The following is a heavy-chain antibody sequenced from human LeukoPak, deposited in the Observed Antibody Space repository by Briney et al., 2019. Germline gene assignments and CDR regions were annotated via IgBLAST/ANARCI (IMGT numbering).Heavy chain of an antibody. Sequence: TLSLTCTVSGGSISSYYWSWIRQPAGKGLEWLALIYWDDDKRYSPSLKSRLTITKDTSKNQVVLTMTNMDPVDTATYYCTHRLSGENAFDIWGQGTMVTVSS. CDR1: GGSISSYYW. J-gene: IGHJ3*02. CDR3: THRLSGENAFDI. V-gene: IGHV2-5*08. CDR2: IYWDDDK. D-gene: IGHD1-14*01.